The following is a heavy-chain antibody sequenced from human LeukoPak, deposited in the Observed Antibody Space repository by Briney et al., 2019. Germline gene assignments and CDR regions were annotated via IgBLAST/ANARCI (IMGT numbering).Heavy chain of an antibody. J-gene: IGHJ4*02. D-gene: IGHD1-26*01. Sequence: GGSLRLSCAASGFTFSSYAMHWVRQAPGKGLEWVAVISYDGSNKYYADSVKGHSKNTLYLQVNSLRAEDTAVYYCAREPQWELLPVVFYFDYWGQGTLVTVSS. CDR2: ISYDGSNK. CDR3: AREPQWELLPVVFYFDY. V-gene: IGHV3-30-3*01. CDR1: GFTFSSYA.